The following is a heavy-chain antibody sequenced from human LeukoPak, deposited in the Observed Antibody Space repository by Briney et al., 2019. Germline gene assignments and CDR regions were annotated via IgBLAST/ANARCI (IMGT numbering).Heavy chain of an antibody. Sequence: PGGSLRLSCAASGFIFSDHYMDWVRQAPGKGLEWVGRTKNRANRFTTEYAASVKGRFTISRDDSKNSLYLQMNSLKTEDTAVYYCVVSYVIIYSDWGQGTLVTVSS. CDR2: TKNRANRFTT. CDR1: GFIFSDHY. CDR3: VVSYVIIYSD. D-gene: IGHD3-22*01. V-gene: IGHV3-72*01. J-gene: IGHJ4*02.